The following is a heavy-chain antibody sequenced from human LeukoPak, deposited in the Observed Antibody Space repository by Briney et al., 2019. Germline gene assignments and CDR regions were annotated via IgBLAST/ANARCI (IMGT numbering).Heavy chain of an antibody. V-gene: IGHV3-15*01. J-gene: IGHJ3*02. CDR3: TTGPDYYYGSGSYYNADAFDI. D-gene: IGHD3-10*01. CDR2: IKSKTDGGTT. CDR1: GFTFSNAW. Sequence: GGSLRLSCAASGFTFSNAWMSWVRQAPGKGLEWVGRIKSKTDGGTTDYAAPVKGRFTISRDDSKNTLYLQMNSLKTEDTAVYYCTTGPDYYYGSGSYYNADAFDIWGQGTMVTVSP.